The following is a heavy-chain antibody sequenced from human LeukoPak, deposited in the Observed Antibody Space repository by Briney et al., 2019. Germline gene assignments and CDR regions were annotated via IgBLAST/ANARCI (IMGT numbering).Heavy chain of an antibody. CDR1: GGSISSGGYY. J-gene: IGHJ5*02. V-gene: IGHV4-31*03. Sequence: SETLSLTCTVSGGSISSGGYYWSWIRQHPGKGLEWIGYIYDSGSTYYNPSLKGRVTISVDTSKNQFSLKLSFVTAADTAVYYCARDMTMVRGVLSPWGQGTLVTVSS. CDR3: ARDMTMVRGVLSP. D-gene: IGHD3-10*01. CDR2: IYDSGST.